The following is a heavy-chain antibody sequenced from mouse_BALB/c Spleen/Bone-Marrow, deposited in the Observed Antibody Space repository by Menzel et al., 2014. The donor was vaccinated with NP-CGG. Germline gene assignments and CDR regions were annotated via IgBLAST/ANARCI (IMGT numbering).Heavy chain of an antibody. V-gene: IGHV1S130*01. D-gene: IGHD2-14*01. J-gene: IGHJ2*01. CDR2: IHPNSGNT. Sequence: QVQLQQSGSVLVRPGASVKLSCKASGYTFTNSWIHWAKQRPGQGLEWIGEIHPNSGNTNFNEKFKVKATLTVDTSSSTALVDLSSLTAEDSAVYYCARHHRYAYYFDYWGKGTTLTVSS. CDR1: GYTFTNSW. CDR3: ARHHRYAYYFDY.